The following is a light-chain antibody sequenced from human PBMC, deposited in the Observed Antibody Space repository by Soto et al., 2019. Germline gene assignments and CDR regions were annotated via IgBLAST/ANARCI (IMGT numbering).Light chain of an antibody. CDR3: SSYSSISTYV. CDR1: SSDVGGYNY. J-gene: IGLJ1*01. V-gene: IGLV2-14*01. CDR2: DVR. Sequence: QSARTQPASVSGSPGQSITISCTGTSSDVGGYNYVSWYQQHPGKAPKLMIYDVRNRPSGVSNRFSGSKSVNTASLTISGLQAEDEADSYCSSYSSISTYVFGTGTKVTVL.